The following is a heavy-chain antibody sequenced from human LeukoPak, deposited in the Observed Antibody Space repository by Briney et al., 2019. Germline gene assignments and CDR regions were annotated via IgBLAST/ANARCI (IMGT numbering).Heavy chain of an antibody. CDR2: ISSSSSTL. J-gene: IGHJ3*02. V-gene: IGHV3-48*01. D-gene: IGHD1-26*01. CDR1: GFTFSSYS. CDR3: ARDACLVGACGYAFDI. Sequence: PGGSLRLSCAASGFTFSSYSMNWVRQAPGKGLEWVSYISSSSSTLYYADSVKDRFTISRDNAKNSLYLQMNSLRAEDTAVYYCARDACLVGACGYAFDIWGQGTMVTVSS.